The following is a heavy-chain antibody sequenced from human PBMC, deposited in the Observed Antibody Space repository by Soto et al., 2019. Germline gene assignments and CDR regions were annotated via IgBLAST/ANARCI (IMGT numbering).Heavy chain of an antibody. V-gene: IGHV3-33*01. CDR2: IWYDGSNK. CDR1: GFTFSSYG. CDR3: ARDTSSWSPADYYYYGMDV. Sequence: GGSLRLSCAASGFTFSSYGMHWVRQAPGKGLEWVAVIWYDGSNKYYADSVKGRFTISRDNSKNTLYLQMNSLRAEDTAVYYCARDTSSWSPADYYYYGMDVWGQGTTVTVS. D-gene: IGHD6-13*01. J-gene: IGHJ6*02.